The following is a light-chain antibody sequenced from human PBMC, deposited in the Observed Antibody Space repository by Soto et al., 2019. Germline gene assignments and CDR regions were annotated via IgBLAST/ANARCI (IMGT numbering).Light chain of an antibody. CDR3: SSYAGSNMGV. CDR2: EVS. CDR1: SSDVGGYKF. Sequence: QAVVTQPTSASGSPGQSVTISCTGTSSDVGGYKFVSWYQQHPGKAPKLIIYEVSQRPSGVPDRFSASKSGDTASLTVSGLRAEDEADYYCSSYAGSNMGVFGSGTKLTVL. V-gene: IGLV2-8*01. J-gene: IGLJ1*01.